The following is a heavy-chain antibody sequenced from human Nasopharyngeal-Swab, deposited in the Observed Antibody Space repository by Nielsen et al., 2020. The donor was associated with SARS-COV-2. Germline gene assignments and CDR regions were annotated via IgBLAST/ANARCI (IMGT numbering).Heavy chain of an antibody. Sequence: GGSLRLSCAASGFTFSSYSMNWVRQAPGKGLEWVSSISSSSSYIYYADSVKGRFTISRDNAKNSLYLQMNSLRAEDTAVYYRARRAVAGEYFQHWGQGTLVTVSS. CDR1: GFTFSSYS. V-gene: IGHV3-21*01. CDR2: ISSSSSYI. J-gene: IGHJ1*01. CDR3: ARRAVAGEYFQH. D-gene: IGHD6-19*01.